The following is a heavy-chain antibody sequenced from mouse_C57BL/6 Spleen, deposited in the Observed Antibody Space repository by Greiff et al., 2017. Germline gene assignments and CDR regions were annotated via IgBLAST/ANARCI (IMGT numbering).Heavy chain of an antibody. Sequence: EVQLQQSGPGLVKPSQSLSLTCSVTGYSITSGYYWNWIRQFPGNKLEWMGYISYDGSNNYNPSLKNRISITRDTSKNQFFLKLKSVTTEDTATYYCASSYYYGSSFYAMDYWGQGTSVTVSS. V-gene: IGHV3-6*01. CDR3: ASSYYYGSSFYAMDY. CDR2: ISYDGSN. CDR1: GYSITSGYY. J-gene: IGHJ4*01. D-gene: IGHD1-1*01.